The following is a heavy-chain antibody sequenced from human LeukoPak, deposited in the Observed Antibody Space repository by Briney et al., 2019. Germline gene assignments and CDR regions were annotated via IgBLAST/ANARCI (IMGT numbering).Heavy chain of an antibody. CDR1: GFTFSSYG. J-gene: IGHJ4*02. CDR2: ISGSAGST. D-gene: IGHD5-18*01. V-gene: IGHV3-23*01. Sequence: GGTRRLSCAASGFTFSSYGMSWVRQAPGKGLEWVSLISGSAGSTDYADSVKGRFTVSRDNSKNTLYVQMDSLRAEDTAVYYCAKRGYTYGGHFDYWGQGALVTVSS. CDR3: AKRGYTYGGHFDY.